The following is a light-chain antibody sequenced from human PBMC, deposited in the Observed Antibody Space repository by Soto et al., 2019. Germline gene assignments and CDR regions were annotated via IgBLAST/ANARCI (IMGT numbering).Light chain of an antibody. Sequence: QSALTQPTSASGSPGQSVTISCTGMSSDVGGYNYVSWYQQHPGKAPKLMIYEVSKRPSGVPDRFSGSKSGNTAYLTVSGLQAEDEADYYCSSYAGANSVVFGGGTKLTVL. V-gene: IGLV2-8*01. J-gene: IGLJ2*01. CDR3: SSYAGANSVV. CDR1: SSDVGGYNY. CDR2: EVS.